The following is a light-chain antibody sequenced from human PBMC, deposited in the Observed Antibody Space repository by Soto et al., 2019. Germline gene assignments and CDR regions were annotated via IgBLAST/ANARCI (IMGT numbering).Light chain of an antibody. J-gene: IGKJ2*01. CDR3: QQYNLWYT. Sequence: EIVMTQSPATLSVSPGERATLSCRASHNMYSSLAWYQQKPGQAPRPLIYDASTRATGIPARFSGSGSGTEFTLTISSLQSEDSAGYFCQQYNLWYTFGQGTKLEIK. CDR1: HNMYSS. CDR2: DAS. V-gene: IGKV3-15*01.